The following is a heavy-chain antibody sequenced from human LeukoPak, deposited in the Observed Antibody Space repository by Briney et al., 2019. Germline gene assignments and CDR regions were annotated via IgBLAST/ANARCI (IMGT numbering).Heavy chain of an antibody. D-gene: IGHD5-18*01. CDR1: GFTFSNAW. CDR3: TTGDGYSYGSFDY. Sequence: GGSLRLSCAASGFTFSNAWMSWVRQAPGKGVGWVGRIKSKTDGGTTDYAAPVKGRFTISRDDSKNTLYLQMNSLKTEDTAVYYCTTGDGYSYGSFDYWGQGTLVTVSS. V-gene: IGHV3-15*01. CDR2: IKSKTDGGTT. J-gene: IGHJ4*02.